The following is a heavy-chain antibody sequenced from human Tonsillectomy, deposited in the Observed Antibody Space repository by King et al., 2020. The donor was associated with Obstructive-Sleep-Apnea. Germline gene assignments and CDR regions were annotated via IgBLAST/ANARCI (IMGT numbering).Heavy chain of an antibody. J-gene: IGHJ6*02. CDR3: TRVGYCSGGSCYFPYYYGMDV. CDR2: IKSKTDGGTT. Sequence: VQLVESGGGLVKPGGSLRLSCAASGFTFSNAWMSWVRQAPGKGLEWVGRIKSKTDGGTTDYAAPVKVRFTISRDDSKNTLYLQMNSLKTEDTAVYYCTRVGYCSGGSCYFPYYYGMDVWGQGTTVTVSS. D-gene: IGHD2-15*01. CDR1: GFTFSNAW. V-gene: IGHV3-15*01.